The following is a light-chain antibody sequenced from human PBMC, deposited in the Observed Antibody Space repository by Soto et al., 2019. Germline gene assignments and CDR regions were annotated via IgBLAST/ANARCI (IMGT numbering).Light chain of an antibody. Sequence: QSVLTQPPSVSGAPGQRVTISCTGSSSNIGAGYDVHWYQQLPGTAPKVLLRGNTNRPAGVSDRFSGSKAGTSASLAITGLQAEDEADEYCQSYDTSLSGSVFGGGTQLTVL. CDR3: QSYDTSLSGSV. CDR2: GNT. CDR1: SSNIGAGYD. J-gene: IGLJ7*01. V-gene: IGLV1-40*01.